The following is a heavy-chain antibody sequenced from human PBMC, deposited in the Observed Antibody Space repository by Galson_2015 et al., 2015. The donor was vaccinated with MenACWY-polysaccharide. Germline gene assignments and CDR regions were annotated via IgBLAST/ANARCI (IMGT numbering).Heavy chain of an antibody. J-gene: IGHJ6*01. CDR3: ARGHYGLDV. V-gene: IGHV3-11*01. Sequence: SLRLSCAASGFSLGAWYMSWIRQAPGKGLEWLSYISKSGDSIYYGDSVKGRFAISRDNAKNSLYLQLNSLEVEDTAIYYCARGHYGLDVWGRGPRSPSPQ. CDR2: ISKSGDSI. CDR1: GFSLGAWY.